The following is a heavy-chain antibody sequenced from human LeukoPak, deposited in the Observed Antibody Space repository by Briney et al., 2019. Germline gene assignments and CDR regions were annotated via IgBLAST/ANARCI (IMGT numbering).Heavy chain of an antibody. CDR2: IKQDGSEK. V-gene: IGHV3-7*01. J-gene: IGHJ4*02. CDR3: ARVQGSSGPGIFEY. Sequence: GGSLRLSCAASGFTFSKYWMSWVRQAPGKGVEWVANIKQDGSEKFYVDSVKGRLTISRDNAKNSLYLQMNSLRVEDTAVYYCARVQGSSGPGIFEYWGQGTLVTVSS. D-gene: IGHD6-19*01. CDR1: GFTFSKYW.